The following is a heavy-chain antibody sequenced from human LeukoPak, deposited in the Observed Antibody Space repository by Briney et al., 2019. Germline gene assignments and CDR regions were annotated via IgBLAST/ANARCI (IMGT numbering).Heavy chain of an antibody. Sequence: ASVKVSCKASGYTFTSYDINWVRQATGQRLEWMGWMNPNSGNTGYAQKFQGRVTITRNTSISTAYMELSSLRSEDTAVYYCARSPYYYDSSGYSALLDYWGQGTLVTVSS. CDR3: ARSPYYYDSSGYSALLDY. V-gene: IGHV1-8*03. J-gene: IGHJ4*02. CDR2: MNPNSGNT. D-gene: IGHD3-22*01. CDR1: GYTFTSYD.